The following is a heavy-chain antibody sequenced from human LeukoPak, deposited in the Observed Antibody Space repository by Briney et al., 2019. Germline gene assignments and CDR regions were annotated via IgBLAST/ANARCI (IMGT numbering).Heavy chain of an antibody. CDR1: GFTFSSYA. D-gene: IGHD3-22*01. V-gene: IGHV3-74*01. J-gene: IGHJ4*02. CDR3: ARSLGSSGYQDY. Sequence: GGSLRLSCAASGFTFSSYAMHWVRQAPGKGLVWVSRINSDGGSTSYADSVKGRFTISRDNAKNTVYLQMNSLRAEDTAVYYCARSLGSSGYQDYWGQGTLVTVSS. CDR2: INSDGGST.